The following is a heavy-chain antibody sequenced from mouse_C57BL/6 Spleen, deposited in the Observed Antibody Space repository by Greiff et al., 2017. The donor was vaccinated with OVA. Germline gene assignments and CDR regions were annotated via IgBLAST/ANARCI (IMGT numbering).Heavy chain of an antibody. CDR1: GYTFTSYW. CDR2: LHPSDSDT. CDR3: AIPRAHGVVPYAMDY. Sequence: QVQLQQPGAELVKPGASVKVSCKASGYTFTSYWMHWVKQRPGQGLEWIGRLHPSDSDTNYNQKFKGKATLTVDQSSSTAYMQLSSLTSEDSAVYYCAIPRAHGVVPYAMDYWGQGTSVTVSS. D-gene: IGHD3-1*01. V-gene: IGHV1-74*01. J-gene: IGHJ4*01.